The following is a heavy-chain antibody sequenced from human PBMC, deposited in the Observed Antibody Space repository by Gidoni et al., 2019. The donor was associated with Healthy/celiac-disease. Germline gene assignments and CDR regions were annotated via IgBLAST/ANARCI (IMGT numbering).Heavy chain of an antibody. J-gene: IGHJ6*02. CDR1: GGSISSGSYY. V-gene: IGHV4-61*02. CDR3: ARVVAAAGRAGMDV. Sequence: QVQLQESGPGLVKPSQTLSLTCTVSGGSISSGSYYWSWIRQPAGKGLEWIGRIYTSGSTNYNPSLKSRVTISVDTSKNQFSLKLSSVTAADTAVYYCARVVAAAGRAGMDVWGQGTTVTVSS. CDR2: IYTSGST. D-gene: IGHD6-13*01.